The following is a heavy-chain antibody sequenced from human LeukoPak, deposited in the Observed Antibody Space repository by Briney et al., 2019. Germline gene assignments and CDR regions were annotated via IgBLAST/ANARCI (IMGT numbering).Heavy chain of an antibody. Sequence: EASVKVSCKAFGGTFSSYAISWVRQAPGQGLEWMGGIIPIFGTANYAQKFQGRVTITADESTSTAYMELSSLRSEDTAVYYCAREAARVFDYWGQGTLVTVSS. CDR1: GGTFSSYA. V-gene: IGHV1-69*13. D-gene: IGHD6-6*01. CDR2: IIPIFGTA. J-gene: IGHJ4*02. CDR3: AREAARVFDY.